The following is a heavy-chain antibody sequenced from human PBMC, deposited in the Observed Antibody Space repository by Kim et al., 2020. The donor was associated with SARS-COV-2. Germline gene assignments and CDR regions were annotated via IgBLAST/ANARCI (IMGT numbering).Heavy chain of an antibody. Sequence: KGRFTISRDNSKNTLYLQINSLRAEDTAVYYCAKDPVRGEGYYDYYGMDVWGQGTTVTVSS. CDR3: AKDPVRGEGYYDYYGMDV. V-gene: IGHV3-33*06. J-gene: IGHJ6*02. D-gene: IGHD3-10*02.